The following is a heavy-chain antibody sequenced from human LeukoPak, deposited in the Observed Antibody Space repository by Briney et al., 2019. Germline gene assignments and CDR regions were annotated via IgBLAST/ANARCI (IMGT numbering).Heavy chain of an antibody. Sequence: ASVKVSCKTSGYTFSVYYMHWVRQAPGQGLEWMGWTNPNSGATNYAQKFQGRVTMTRDTSISTAYMDLSRLRSDDTAIYYCASSVGSIAYDSSHHYFDYWGQGTLVTVSS. CDR2: TNPNSGAT. CDR3: ASSVGSIAYDSSHHYFDY. CDR1: GYTFSVYY. V-gene: IGHV1-2*02. D-gene: IGHD3-22*01. J-gene: IGHJ4*02.